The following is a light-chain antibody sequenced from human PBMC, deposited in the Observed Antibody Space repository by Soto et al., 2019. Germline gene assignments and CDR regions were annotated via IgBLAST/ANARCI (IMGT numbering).Light chain of an antibody. CDR2: AAS. J-gene: IGKJ4*01. CDR3: QQLNSYPLT. V-gene: IGKV1-9*01. CDR1: QSISSY. Sequence: DTQFTFTTSTLHTAVGDRVSFTYQASQSISSYLNSSQQKPGKAPKLLISAASTLQSGVPSRFSGSGSGTEFTLTISSLQPEDFATYYCQQLNSYPLTFGGGTKVDIK.